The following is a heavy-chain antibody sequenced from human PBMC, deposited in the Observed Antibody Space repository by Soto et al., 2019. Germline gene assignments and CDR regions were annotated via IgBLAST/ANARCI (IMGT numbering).Heavy chain of an antibody. D-gene: IGHD3-22*01. J-gene: IGHJ5*02. CDR3: ARDEDYYDSGPS. CDR1: GFTFSRHT. V-gene: IGHV3-21*01. CDR2: ISSSSSYI. Sequence: GSLRLSCAASGFTFSRHTMNWVRQAPGKGLEWVSSISSSSSYIYYADSLKGRFTISRDNAKKSLYLQMNSLRAEDTAVYYCARDEDYYDSGPSWGQGTLVTVSS.